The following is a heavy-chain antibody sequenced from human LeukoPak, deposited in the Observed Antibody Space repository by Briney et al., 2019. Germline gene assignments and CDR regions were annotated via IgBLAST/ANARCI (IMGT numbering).Heavy chain of an antibody. V-gene: IGHV3-7*01. CDR3: ARDQLWLDY. D-gene: IGHD5-18*01. Sequence: AVSLRLYCAASGFTCNSYWMHWLPHAPGKGLKGVANIKQDGTNKYYMDSVKGPFTIARYNAKHSLYLQMNSLRAEETAVYYCARDQLWLDYWGQGTLVTVSS. J-gene: IGHJ4*02. CDR1: GFTCNSYW. CDR2: IKQDGTNK.